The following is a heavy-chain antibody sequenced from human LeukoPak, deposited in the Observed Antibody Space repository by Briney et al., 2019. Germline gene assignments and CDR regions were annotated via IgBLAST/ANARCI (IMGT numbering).Heavy chain of an antibody. Sequence: PGGSLRLSCAASGFTFSSYAMHWVRQAPGKGLEWVSFISYDGSNKYYADSVKGRFTISRDNSKNTLYLQMNSLRAEDTAVYHRARDVVRGTSLDAFDIWGQGTMVTVSS. CDR3: ARDVVRGTSLDAFDI. CDR2: ISYDGSNK. J-gene: IGHJ3*02. D-gene: IGHD1-26*01. CDR1: GFTFSSYA. V-gene: IGHV3-30-3*01.